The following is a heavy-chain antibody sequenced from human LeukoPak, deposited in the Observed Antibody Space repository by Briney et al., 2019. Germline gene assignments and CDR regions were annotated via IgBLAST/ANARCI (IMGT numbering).Heavy chain of an antibody. CDR1: GGSISSSGYY. V-gene: IGHV4-39*07. CDR2: INYSGST. J-gene: IGHJ4*02. D-gene: IGHD3-3*01. Sequence: PSETLSLTCTVSGGSISSSGYYWAWIRQPPGKRLEWIGRINYSGSTCYIPSLKSRVTISVDTSKNQFSLRLTSVTAADTAVYYCAKASRVTIFGVLTNFDYWGRGTLVTVSS. CDR3: AKASRVTIFGVLTNFDY.